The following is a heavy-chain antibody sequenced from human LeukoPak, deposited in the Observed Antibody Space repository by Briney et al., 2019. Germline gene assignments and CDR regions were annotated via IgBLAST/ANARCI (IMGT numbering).Heavy chain of an antibody. D-gene: IGHD1-1*01. CDR2: IFTSGST. CDR1: GGSISSSY. Sequence: SETLSLTRTVSGGSISSSYWSWIRQPAGQGLEWIGRIFTSGSTNYSPSLKSRVTISVDKSKNQFSLKLSSVTAADTAVYYCGRDGRSGSDSYYMDVWGKGTTVTVSS. V-gene: IGHV4-4*07. J-gene: IGHJ6*03. CDR3: GRDGRSGSDSYYMDV.